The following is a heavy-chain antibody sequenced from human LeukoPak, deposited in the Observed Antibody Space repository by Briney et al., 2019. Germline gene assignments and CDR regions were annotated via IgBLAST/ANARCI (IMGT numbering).Heavy chain of an antibody. CDR3: ARESGSGYFAFDI. J-gene: IGHJ3*02. Sequence: GGSLRLSCAASGFTFSNAWMSWVRQAPGKGLEWVANIKQDGSEKYYVDSVKGRFTISRDNAKNSLYLQMNSLRAEDTAVYYCARESGSGYFAFDIWGQGTMVTVSS. CDR2: IKQDGSEK. D-gene: IGHD3-22*01. CDR1: GFTFSNAW. V-gene: IGHV3-7*01.